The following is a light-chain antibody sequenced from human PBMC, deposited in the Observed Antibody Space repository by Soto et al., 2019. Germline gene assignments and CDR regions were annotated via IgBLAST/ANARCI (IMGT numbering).Light chain of an antibody. J-gene: IGKJ1*01. Sequence: DLQMTQSPSSLSASVGDRVTITCRASQSISSHLNWYQQKPGKAPKLLIYTTSSLQSGVPSTFSGSGSGTDFILTISSLQPEDSATYYCQQSYNNPWTFGQGTKVEVK. CDR3: QQSYNNPWT. CDR2: TTS. V-gene: IGKV1-39*01. CDR1: QSISSH.